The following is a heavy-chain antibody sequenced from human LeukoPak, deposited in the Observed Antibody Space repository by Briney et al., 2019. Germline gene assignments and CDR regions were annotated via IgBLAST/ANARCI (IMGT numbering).Heavy chain of an antibody. CDR2: IYSSGST. J-gene: IGHJ4*02. Sequence: PGGSLRLSCAASGFIVSSNYMSWVRQAPGKGLEWVSLIYSSGSTYYTASVKGRFTISRDHSKNTLYLQMNSLRAEDAALYYCARGLESCSSGSYFKDWGQGTLVTVSS. D-gene: IGHD2-15*01. CDR3: ARGLESCSSGSYFKD. CDR1: GFIVSSNY. V-gene: IGHV3-53*01.